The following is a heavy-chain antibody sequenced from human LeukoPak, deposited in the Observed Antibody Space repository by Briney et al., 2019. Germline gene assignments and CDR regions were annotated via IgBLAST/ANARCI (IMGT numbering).Heavy chain of an antibody. Sequence: GGSLRLSCAASGFTFSSYSMNWVRQAPGKGLEWVSSISSSSSYIYYADSVKGRFTISRDNAKNSLYLQMNSLRADDTAVYYCARDLRGPVVIATGYYFDYWGQGTLVTVSS. D-gene: IGHD2-21*01. CDR1: GFTFSSYS. CDR2: ISSSSSYI. J-gene: IGHJ4*02. V-gene: IGHV3-21*04. CDR3: ARDLRGPVVIATGYYFDY.